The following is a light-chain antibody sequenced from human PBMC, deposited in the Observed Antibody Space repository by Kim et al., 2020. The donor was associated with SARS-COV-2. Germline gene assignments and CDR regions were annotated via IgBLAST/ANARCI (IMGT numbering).Light chain of an antibody. Sequence: APGGRATLSCRASQNVESNYLAWYQQKPGQAPKLVIYGASIRATGIPDRVSGRGSGTDFTFTISSVEPDDFAVYYCHQYAYSPLTFGQGTRLEIK. CDR1: QNVESNY. V-gene: IGKV3-20*01. J-gene: IGKJ5*01. CDR3: HQYAYSPLT. CDR2: GAS.